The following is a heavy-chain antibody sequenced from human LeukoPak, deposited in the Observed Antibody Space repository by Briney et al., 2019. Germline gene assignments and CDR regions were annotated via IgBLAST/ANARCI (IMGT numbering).Heavy chain of an antibody. CDR1: GFTFDDYG. Sequence: GGSLRLSCAASGFTFDDYGMSWVRQVPGKGLEWVSFINWNGDSRGYVDSVKGRFTVSRDNAKNSLYLQMNSLRAEDTAVYYCARDSYGSSWYFDYWGQGTLVTVSS. CDR2: INWNGDSR. D-gene: IGHD6-13*01. J-gene: IGHJ4*02. CDR3: ARDSYGSSWYFDY. V-gene: IGHV3-20*04.